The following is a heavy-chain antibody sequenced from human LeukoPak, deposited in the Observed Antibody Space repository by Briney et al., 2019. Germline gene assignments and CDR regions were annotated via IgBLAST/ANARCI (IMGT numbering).Heavy chain of an antibody. D-gene: IGHD6-19*01. V-gene: IGHV4-39*01. Sequence: SETLSLTCIVSGGSISSSNYYWGWIRQPPGEGLEWIGSSGSTYHNTSLKSRVTISVDKSENQFSLKLSSVTAADTAVYYCARRGSSGRSFDYWGQGTLVTVSS. CDR2: SGST. J-gene: IGHJ4*02. CDR3: ARRGSSGRSFDY. CDR1: GGSISSSNYY.